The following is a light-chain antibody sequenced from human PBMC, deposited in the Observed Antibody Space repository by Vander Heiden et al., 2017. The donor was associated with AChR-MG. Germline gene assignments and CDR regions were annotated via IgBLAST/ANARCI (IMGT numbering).Light chain of an antibody. V-gene: IGLV1-40*01. CDR1: NSNIGAPYD. J-gene: IGLJ3*02. CDR2: GNK. Sequence: QSILTQPPSVSGAPGQRVSISCTGSNSNIGAPYDVHWYQQPPGTAPRRRSYGNKIRPSGVPARFAASKSGTSDYLAITGLQTEDEADYYCQTYDSGVKGFGLGGGPKL. CDR3: QTYDSGVKGFG.